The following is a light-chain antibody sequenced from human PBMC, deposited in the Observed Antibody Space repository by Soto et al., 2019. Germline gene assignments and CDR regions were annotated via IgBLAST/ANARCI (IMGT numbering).Light chain of an antibody. CDR3: HQAGTFPFT. Sequence: DIQLTQSPSSVSASVGDTINITCRASQDIEKWLAWYQQKPGRAPKVLIYAASHLESGVPSRFSGSGSGTEFILTIISLQTEDFATYFCHQAGTFPFTFGPGTKVDI. CDR1: QDIEKW. CDR2: AAS. V-gene: IGKV1-12*01. J-gene: IGKJ3*01.